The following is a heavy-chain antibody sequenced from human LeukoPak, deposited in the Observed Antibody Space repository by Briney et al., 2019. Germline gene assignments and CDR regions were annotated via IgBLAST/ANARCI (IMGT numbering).Heavy chain of an antibody. D-gene: IGHD4-23*01. CDR1: GYTFSSYA. CDR3: ARARFTVVTGPSYYYYYMDV. CDR2: IIPIFGTA. J-gene: IGHJ6*03. Sequence: SVKVSCKTSGYTFSSYAISWVRQAPGQGLEWMGGIIPIFGTANYAQKFQGRVTITADKSTSTAYMELSSLRSEDTAVYYCARARFTVVTGPSYYYYYMDVWGKGTTVTVSS. V-gene: IGHV1-69*06.